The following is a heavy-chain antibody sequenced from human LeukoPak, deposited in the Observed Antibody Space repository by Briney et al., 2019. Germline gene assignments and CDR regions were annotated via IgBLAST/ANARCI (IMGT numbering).Heavy chain of an antibody. D-gene: IGHD6-25*01. J-gene: IGHJ4*02. V-gene: IGHV1-2*02. CDR3: AVSIQAASIPAFDY. Sequence: ASVKVSCKPSGNSFTAHHIHWMRQAPGQGLEWVGWIVPRSGDANYAQRFQGRVTMTRDTSISTVYMELSGLTSDDTAVYYCAVSIQAASIPAFDYWGQGAPVTVSS. CDR1: GNSFTAHH. CDR2: IVPRSGDA.